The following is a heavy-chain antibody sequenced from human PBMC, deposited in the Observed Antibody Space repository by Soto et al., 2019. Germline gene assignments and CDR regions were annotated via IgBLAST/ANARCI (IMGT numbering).Heavy chain of an antibody. CDR2: ISGSGGST. Sequence: GGSLRLSCAASGFTFSSYAMSWVRQAPGKGLEWVSAISGSGGSTYYADSVKGRFTISRDNSKNTLYLQMNSLRAEDTAVYYCAKRPPYYYDSSGLVDYWGQGTLVTVSS. J-gene: IGHJ4*02. V-gene: IGHV3-23*01. D-gene: IGHD3-22*01. CDR1: GFTFSSYA. CDR3: AKRPPYYYDSSGLVDY.